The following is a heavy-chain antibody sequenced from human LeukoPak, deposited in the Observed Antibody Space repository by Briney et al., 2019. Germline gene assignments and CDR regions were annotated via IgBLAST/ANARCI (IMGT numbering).Heavy chain of an antibody. Sequence: PSETLSLTCTVSGGSISSYYWSWIRQPPGKGLEWIGYIYYSGSTNYNPSLKSRVTISVDTSKNQFSLKLSSVTAADTAVYYCARDLRTYFDYWGQGTLVTVSS. CDR2: IYYSGST. CDR1: GGSISSYY. J-gene: IGHJ4*02. V-gene: IGHV4-59*01. D-gene: IGHD3-16*01. CDR3: ARDLRTYFDY.